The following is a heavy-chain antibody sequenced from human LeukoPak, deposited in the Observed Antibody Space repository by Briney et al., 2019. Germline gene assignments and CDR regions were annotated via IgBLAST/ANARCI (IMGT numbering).Heavy chain of an antibody. Sequence: PGGSLRLSCVASEFTFMTSWMSWVRQAPGKGLEWVANIKQDGSEKYYVDSVKGRFTISRDNAKNSLYLQMNSLRAEDTAVYYCARDPPDDAFDIWGQGTMVTVSS. J-gene: IGHJ3*02. CDR3: ARDPPDDAFDI. CDR2: IKQDGSEK. CDR1: EFTFMTSW. V-gene: IGHV3-7*01.